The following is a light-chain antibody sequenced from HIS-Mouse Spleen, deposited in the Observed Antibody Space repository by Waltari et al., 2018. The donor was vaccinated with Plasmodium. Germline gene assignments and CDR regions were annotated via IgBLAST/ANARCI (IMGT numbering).Light chain of an antibody. CDR1: QGISSY. Sequence: AIRMTQSPSSLSASTGDRVTITCRASQGISSYLAWYQQKPGNAPKLLIYAASTLQSGVPSRFSGSGSGTDFTLTISCLQSEDFATYYCQQYYSYLTFGGGTKVEIK. CDR2: AAS. CDR3: QQYYSYLT. V-gene: IGKV1-8*01. J-gene: IGKJ4*01.